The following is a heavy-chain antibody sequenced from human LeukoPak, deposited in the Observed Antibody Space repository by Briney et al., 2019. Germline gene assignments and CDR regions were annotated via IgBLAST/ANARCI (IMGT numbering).Heavy chain of an antibody. V-gene: IGHV1-18*01. CDR1: GYTFTSYA. D-gene: IGHD1-26*01. J-gene: IGHJ3*02. CDR3: ARDRAQQYSGSYLRAFDI. CDR2: ISGYNGNR. Sequence: ASVKVSCKASGYTFTSYAISWVRQAPGQGLEWMGWISGYNGNRKYAQKLQGRVTMTTDTSTSTAYMELRSLRSDDTAVYYCARDRAQQYSGSYLRAFDIWGQGTMVTVSS.